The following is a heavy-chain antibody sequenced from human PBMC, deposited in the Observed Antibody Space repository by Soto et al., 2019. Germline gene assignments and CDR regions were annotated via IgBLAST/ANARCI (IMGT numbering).Heavy chain of an antibody. D-gene: IGHD2-2*03. CDR2: ISDSGGRT. CDR1: GSTFSTYA. CDR3: AKDLGYCSSSTCQPPYGMDV. V-gene: IGHV3-23*01. J-gene: IGHJ6*02. Sequence: GGSLRLSCAASGSTFSTYAMTWVRQAPGKGLEWVSSISDSGGRTHYADSVKGRFTISRDNSKNTLYLQMNSLRVDDTAVYYCAKDLGYCSSSTCQPPYGMDVWGQGTTVTVSS.